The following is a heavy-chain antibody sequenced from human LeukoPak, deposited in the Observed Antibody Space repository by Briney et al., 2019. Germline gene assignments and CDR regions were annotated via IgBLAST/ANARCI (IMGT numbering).Heavy chain of an antibody. V-gene: IGHV4-59*11. D-gene: IGHD2-15*01. Sequence: SETLSLTCTVSGGSISSHYWSWIRQPPGTGLEWIGYIYYSGSTNYNPSLKSRVTISVDTSKNQFSLKLSSVTAADTAVYYCARQLRVGRTLDYWGQGTLVTVSS. CDR3: ARQLRVGRTLDY. CDR2: IYYSGST. CDR1: GGSISSHY. J-gene: IGHJ4*02.